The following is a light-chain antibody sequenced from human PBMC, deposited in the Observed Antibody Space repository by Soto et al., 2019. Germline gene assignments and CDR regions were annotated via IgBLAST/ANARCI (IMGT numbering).Light chain of an antibody. Sequence: DIQMTQSPSSLSASVGDRVTITCRASQGIRNDLGWYQQKPGKAPKLLIYGASKLQSGVPSRFSGSGSETGFTLTISSLQPEDFATYYCQHYNSYSEAFGQGTKVDI. V-gene: IGKV1-17*01. J-gene: IGKJ1*01. CDR2: GAS. CDR3: QHYNSYSEA. CDR1: QGIRND.